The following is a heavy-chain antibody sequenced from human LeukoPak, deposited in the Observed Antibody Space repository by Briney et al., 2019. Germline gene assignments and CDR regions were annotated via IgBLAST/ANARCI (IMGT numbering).Heavy chain of an antibody. CDR3: AREEQQLAFDY. CDR2: ISYDGNNK. Sequence: PGRSQRLSCAASGFTFSSYGMHWVRQAPGKGLEWVAVISYDGNNKYYADSVKGRFTISRDNSKNTLYLQMNSLRAEDTAVYYCAREEQQLAFDYWGQGTLVTVSS. J-gene: IGHJ4*02. V-gene: IGHV3-30*03. CDR1: GFTFSSYG. D-gene: IGHD6-13*01.